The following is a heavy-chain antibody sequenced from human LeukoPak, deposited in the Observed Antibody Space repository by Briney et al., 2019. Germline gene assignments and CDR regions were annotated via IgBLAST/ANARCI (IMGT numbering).Heavy chain of an antibody. Sequence: SQTLSLTCAVSGASISSGDYSWSWIRQPPGKGLECSGYIYHSGSTYYNPSLKSRVTISVDRSKNQFSLKLSSVTAADTAVYYCARAGSCSGGSCYFWFDPWGQGTLVTVSS. V-gene: IGHV4-30-2*01. D-gene: IGHD2-15*01. CDR3: ARAGSCSGGSCYFWFDP. CDR1: GASISSGDYS. CDR2: IYHSGST. J-gene: IGHJ5*02.